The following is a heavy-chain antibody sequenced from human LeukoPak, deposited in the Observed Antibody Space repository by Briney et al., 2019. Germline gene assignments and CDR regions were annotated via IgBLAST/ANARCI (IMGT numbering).Heavy chain of an antibody. D-gene: IGHD6-19*01. J-gene: IGHJ6*03. CDR1: GFTFGDYA. CDR2: ISGSGGST. V-gene: IGHV3-23*01. Sequence: GGSLRLSCTASGFTFGDYAISWVRQAPGKGLEWVSAISGSGGSTYYADSVKGRFTISRDNSKNTLYLQMNSLRAEDTAVYYCAKVANSSGWIYYYYYYMDVWGKGTTVTVSS. CDR3: AKVANSSGWIYYYYYYMDV.